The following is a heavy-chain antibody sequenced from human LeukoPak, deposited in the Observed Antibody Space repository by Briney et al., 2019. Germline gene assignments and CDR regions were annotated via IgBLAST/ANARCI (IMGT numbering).Heavy chain of an antibody. J-gene: IGHJ6*02. CDR3: AKDLTSSSYYYYGMDV. V-gene: IGHV3-43*01. CDR2: ISWDGGST. D-gene: IGHD6-6*01. Sequence: GGSLRLSCAASGFTFDDYAMHWVRQAPGKGLEWVSLISWDGGSTCYADSVKGRFTISRDNSKNSLYLQMNSLRTEDTALYYCAKDLTSSSYYYYGMDVWGQGTTVTVSS. CDR1: GFTFDDYA.